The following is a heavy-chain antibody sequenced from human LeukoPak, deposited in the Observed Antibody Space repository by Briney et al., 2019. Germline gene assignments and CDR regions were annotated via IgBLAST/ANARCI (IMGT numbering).Heavy chain of an antibody. Sequence: PGGSLRLSCAASGFTFDDYGMSWVRQAPGKGLEWVSGINWNGGSTGYADSVKGRFTISRDNAKNSLYLQMNSLRAEDTALYHCARLVGANYYYYMDVWGKGTTVTVSS. CDR1: GFTFDDYG. CDR3: ARLVGANYYYYMDV. J-gene: IGHJ6*03. CDR2: INWNGGST. V-gene: IGHV3-20*01. D-gene: IGHD1-26*01.